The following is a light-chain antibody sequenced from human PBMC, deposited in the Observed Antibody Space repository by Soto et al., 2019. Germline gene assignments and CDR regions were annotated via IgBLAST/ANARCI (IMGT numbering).Light chain of an antibody. CDR3: QQLNSYLIT. Sequence: DIQMTQSPSTLSASLGDRHTLTCRASQSISSWLAWYKQKPGKAPKLLIYDASSLESGVPSRFSGSGSGTEFTLTISSLKPDDFATYYCQQLNSYLITFGQGTRLEIK. CDR2: DAS. J-gene: IGKJ5*01. V-gene: IGKV1-5*01. CDR1: QSISSW.